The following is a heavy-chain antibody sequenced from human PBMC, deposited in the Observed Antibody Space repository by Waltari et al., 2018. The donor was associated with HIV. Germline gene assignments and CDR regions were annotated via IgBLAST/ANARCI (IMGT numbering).Heavy chain of an antibody. J-gene: IGHJ5*02. D-gene: IGHD2-2*02. CDR1: GGSVNSHY. V-gene: IGHV4-59*02. Sequence: QVQLQESGPGLVKPSETLSLTCTVSGGSVNSHYWSWIRQPTGKGLEWIGYISYSGCTNYNPALKSRVTISEDTSKNQLSLKLMSVTAADTSVYYCARSRDTGIESVVILGFDPWGQGTLVTVSS. CDR3: ARSRDTGIESVVILGFDP. CDR2: ISYSGCT.